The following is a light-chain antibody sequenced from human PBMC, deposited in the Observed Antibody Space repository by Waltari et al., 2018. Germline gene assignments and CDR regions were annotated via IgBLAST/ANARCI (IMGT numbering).Light chain of an antibody. CDR1: QSVSSY. Sequence: DIVLTQSPATLSLSPGERATLSCRASQSVSSYLAWYQQKPGQAPRLLIYDASKRATGIPARFSGSGSGTDFTLTISSLEPEDFAVYYCQQSSDWPLTFGGGTKVDIK. CDR2: DAS. V-gene: IGKV3-11*01. CDR3: QQSSDWPLT. J-gene: IGKJ4*01.